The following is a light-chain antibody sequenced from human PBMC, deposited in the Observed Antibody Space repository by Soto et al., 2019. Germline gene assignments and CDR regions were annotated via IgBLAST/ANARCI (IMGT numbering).Light chain of an antibody. CDR3: AAWDDSLSGLV. CDR2: RNN. CDR1: SSNIGSNY. J-gene: IGLJ2*01. Sequence: QSVLTQPPSASGTPGQRVTISCSGSSSNIGSNYVYWYQQVPGTAPKLLIYRNNQRPSGVPDRFSGSKSGTSASLDISGLRSEDEADYYCAAWDDSLSGLVFGGGTKLTVL. V-gene: IGLV1-47*01.